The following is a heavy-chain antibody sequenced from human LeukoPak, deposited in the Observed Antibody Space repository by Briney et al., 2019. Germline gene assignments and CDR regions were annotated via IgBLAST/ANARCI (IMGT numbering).Heavy chain of an antibody. CDR2: IYYSGST. D-gene: IGHD2-2*01. V-gene: IGHV4-59*01. Sequence: NPSETLSLTCTVSGGSISSYYWSWIRQPPGKGLEWIGYIYYSGSTNYNPSLKSRVTISVDTSKNQFSLKLSSVTAADTAVYYCARDSRYCSSTSCYYYYYYGMDVWGQGTTVTVSS. J-gene: IGHJ6*02. CDR3: ARDSRYCSSTSCYYYYYYGMDV. CDR1: GGSISSYY.